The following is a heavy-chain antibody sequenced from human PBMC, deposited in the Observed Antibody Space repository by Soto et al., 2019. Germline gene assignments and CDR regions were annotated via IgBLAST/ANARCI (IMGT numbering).Heavy chain of an antibody. J-gene: IGHJ5*02. CDR1: VYTFTSYA. D-gene: IGHD6-13*01. CDR2: INAGNGNT. Sequence: GASVKISCKATVYTFTSYAMHWVRQAPGQRLEWMGWINAGNGNTKYSQKFQGRVTITRDTSASTAYMELSSLRSEDTAVYYCARDVSSSWYRGLSDWFDPWGQGTLVTVSS. CDR3: ARDVSSSWYRGLSDWFDP. V-gene: IGHV1-3*01.